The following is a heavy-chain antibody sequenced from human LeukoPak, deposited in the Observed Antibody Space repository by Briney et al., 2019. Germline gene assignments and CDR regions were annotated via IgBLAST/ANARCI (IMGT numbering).Heavy chain of an antibody. CDR3: ARIAARYYFDY. Sequence: SETLSLTCTVSGGSISSYYWSWIRQPPGKGLEWIGYIYYSGSTNYNPSLKSRVTISVDTSKNQFSLKLSSVTAADTAVYYCARIAARYYFDYWGQGTLVTVSS. J-gene: IGHJ4*02. CDR2: IYYSGST. V-gene: IGHV4-59*01. CDR1: GGSISSYY. D-gene: IGHD6-6*01.